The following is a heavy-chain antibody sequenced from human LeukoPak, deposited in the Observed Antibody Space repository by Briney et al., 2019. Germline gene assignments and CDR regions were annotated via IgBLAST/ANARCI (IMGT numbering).Heavy chain of an antibody. CDR3: ARLDPGEKYYFDY. D-gene: IGHD2-21*01. CDR1: GGSISSYY. J-gene: IGHJ4*02. CDR2: IYYSGST. Sequence: SETLSLTCTVSGGSISSYYWSWIRQPPGKGLEWIGYIYYSGSTNYNPSLKSRVTISVDTSKNQFSLKLSSVTAADTAVYYCARLDPGEKYYFDYWGQGTLVTVSS. V-gene: IGHV4-59*08.